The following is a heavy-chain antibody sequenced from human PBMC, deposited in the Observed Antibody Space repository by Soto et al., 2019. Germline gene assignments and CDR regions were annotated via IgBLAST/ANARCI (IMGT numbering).Heavy chain of an antibody. V-gene: IGHV4-4*02. CDR2: IFHSGST. D-gene: IGHD3-10*01. CDR3: ARINYHGFRNFDH. Sequence: QVQLQESGPRLVKPSGTLSLTCAVSNASISNDHCWTWVRQSPGKGLEWIGEIFHSGSTNYNPSLRSRVTVSVDKSKNQFSLKLTSVTAADTAVYYCARINYHGFRNFDHWGQGTLVTVSS. J-gene: IGHJ4*02. CDR1: NASISNDHC.